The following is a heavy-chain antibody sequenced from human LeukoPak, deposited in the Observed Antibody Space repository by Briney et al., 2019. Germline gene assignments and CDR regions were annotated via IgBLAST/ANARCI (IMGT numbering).Heavy chain of an antibody. V-gene: IGHV1-69*05. CDR1: GVTFSSYA. CDR3: ARVGFSYYDSSGYQYYFDY. CDR2: IIPIFGTA. D-gene: IGHD3-22*01. Sequence: GASVKVSCKASGVTFSSYAISWVRQAPGQGLEWMGRIIPIFGTANYAQKFQGRVTITTDESTSTAYMELSSLRSEDTAVYYCARVGFSYYDSSGYQYYFDYWGQGTLVTVSS. J-gene: IGHJ4*02.